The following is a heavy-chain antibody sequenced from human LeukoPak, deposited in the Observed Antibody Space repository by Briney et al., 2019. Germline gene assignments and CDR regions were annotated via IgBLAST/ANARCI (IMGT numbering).Heavy chain of an antibody. D-gene: IGHD1-14*01. CDR1: GGSISSGGYY. J-gene: IGHJ4*02. CDR2: IYYSGCT. CDR3: ARGPNRYYFDY. V-gene: IGHV4-31*03. Sequence: SQTLSLTCTVSGGSISSGGYYWSWIRQHPGKGLEWIGYIYYSGCTYYNPSLKSRVTISVDTSKNQFSLKLTSVTPADTAVYYCARGPNRYYFDYWGQGTLVTVSS.